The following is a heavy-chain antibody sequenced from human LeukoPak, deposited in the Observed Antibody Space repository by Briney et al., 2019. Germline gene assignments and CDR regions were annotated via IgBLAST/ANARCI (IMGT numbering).Heavy chain of an antibody. CDR1: GGSLSSYY. D-gene: IGHD2-2*01. V-gene: IGHV4-59*08. CDR3: ARIYCSSTSCYAGVLDY. J-gene: IGHJ4*02. Sequence: TSETLSLTCTVSGGSLSSYYWSWIRQPPGKGLECIGYIYYSGSTNYNPSLKSRVTISVDTSKKQFSLKLSSVTAADTAVYYCARIYCSSTSCYAGVLDYWGQGTLVTVSS. CDR2: IYYSGST.